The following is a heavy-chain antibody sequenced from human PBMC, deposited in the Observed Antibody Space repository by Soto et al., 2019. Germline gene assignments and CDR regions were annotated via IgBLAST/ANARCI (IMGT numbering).Heavy chain of an antibody. Sequence: QVRLVESGGGLVQPGRSLRLSCEASGLTISMYAMHWVRQAPGKGLEWVAVFTEDGDNQYYGDSVKGRYTISRDTSQHTLHLPLNSLTVEDTALYRCVRDMPHYDLWNGYSGIFVSWGQGTLVTVSS. D-gene: IGHD3-3*01. CDR2: FTEDGDNQ. J-gene: IGHJ4*02. V-gene: IGHV3-30*04. CDR3: VRDMPHYDLWNGYSGIFVS. CDR1: GLTISMYA.